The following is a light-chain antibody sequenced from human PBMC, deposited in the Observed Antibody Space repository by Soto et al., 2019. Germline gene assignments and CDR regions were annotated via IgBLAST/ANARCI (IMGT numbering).Light chain of an antibody. V-gene: IGKV3-20*01. CDR2: GVS. J-gene: IGKJ1*01. CDR3: QQYDSQPRT. CDR1: QSVNSNY. Sequence: EIVLTQSPGTLSLSPGERATLSCRASQSVNSNYLAWYQQIPGQGPRPLMYGVSNRATGIPDRFSGSGSGTDFTLTISRLEPEDFAVYYCQQYDSQPRTFGQGTKVEIK.